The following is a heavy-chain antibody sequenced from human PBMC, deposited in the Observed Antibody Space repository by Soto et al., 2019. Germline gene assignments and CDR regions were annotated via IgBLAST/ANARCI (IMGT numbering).Heavy chain of an antibody. CDR2: INPNSGAT. V-gene: IGHV1-2*02. Sequence: QEPLVQSGAEVKKPGASVKVSCKASGDIFTGYYIHWMRQAPGQGLEWMGYINPNSGATNYAQRFQGRVTMTRDASINTAYMDLTILRSDDTAVYYCAGVPRWFGELGWFDPWGQGTLVTVSS. CDR1: GDIFTGYY. D-gene: IGHD3-10*01. CDR3: AGVPRWFGELGWFDP. J-gene: IGHJ5*02.